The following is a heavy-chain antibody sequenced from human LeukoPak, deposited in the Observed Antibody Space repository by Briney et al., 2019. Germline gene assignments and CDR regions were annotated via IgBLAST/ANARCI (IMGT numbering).Heavy chain of an antibody. CDR2: IYHSGST. Sequence: SETLSLTCTVSGYSTSSAYYWGWIRQPPGKGLEWIGSIYHSGSTYYNPSLKSRVTISVDTSKNQFSLKLSSVTAADTAVYYRARVRCSGGSCYSLDYWGQGTLVTVSS. CDR3: ARVRCSGGSCYSLDY. J-gene: IGHJ4*02. V-gene: IGHV4-38-2*02. CDR1: GYSTSSAYY. D-gene: IGHD2-15*01.